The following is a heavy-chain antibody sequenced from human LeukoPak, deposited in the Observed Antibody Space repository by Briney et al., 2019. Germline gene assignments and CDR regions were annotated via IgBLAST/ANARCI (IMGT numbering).Heavy chain of an antibody. CDR3: ARSQKYIVVVPAATNWFDP. Sequence: GGSLGLSCAASGFTFSSYSMNWVRQAPGKGLEWVSYISSSSSTIYYADSVKGRFTISRDNAKNSLYLQMNSLRAEDTAVYYCARSQKYIVVVPAATNWFDPWGQGTLVTVSS. V-gene: IGHV3-48*04. J-gene: IGHJ5*02. CDR2: ISSSSSTI. D-gene: IGHD2-2*01. CDR1: GFTFSSYS.